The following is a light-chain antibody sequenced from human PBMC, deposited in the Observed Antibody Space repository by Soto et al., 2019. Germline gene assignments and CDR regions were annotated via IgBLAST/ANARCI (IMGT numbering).Light chain of an antibody. CDR1: QNIGTW. CDR3: QLYDSSPWP. V-gene: IGKV1-5*01. J-gene: IGKJ5*01. CDR2: DAS. Sequence: EIHVTQSNSTLSASVGDRGTITCRASQNIGTWLAWYQQKPGKAPKFLIYDASSLQSGVPSRFSGSGSGTEFTLTISSLQPDDFTTYYCQLYDSSPWPFAQGTRLEIK.